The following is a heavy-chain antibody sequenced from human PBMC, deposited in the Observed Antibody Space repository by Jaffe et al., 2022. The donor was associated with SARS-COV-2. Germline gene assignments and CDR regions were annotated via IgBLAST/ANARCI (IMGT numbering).Heavy chain of an antibody. CDR2: IWYDGSNK. J-gene: IGHJ6*02. D-gene: IGHD2-2*01. CDR1: GFTFSSYG. V-gene: IGHV3-33*01. Sequence: QVQLVESGGGVVQPGRSLRLSCAASGFTFSSYGMHWVRQAPGKGLEWVAVIWYDGSNKYYADSVKGRFTISRDNSKNTLYLQMNSLRAEDTAVYYCARDGVEGVVPGPLDVWGQGTTVTVSS. CDR3: ARDGVEGVVPGPLDV.